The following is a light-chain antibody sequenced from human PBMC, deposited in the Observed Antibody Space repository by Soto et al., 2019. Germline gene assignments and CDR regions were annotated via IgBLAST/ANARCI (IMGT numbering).Light chain of an antibody. Sequence: EIVLTQSPGTLSLSPGERATLSCRASQSVSSYLAWYQQKPGQAPRLLIYAASNRATDIPARFSGSGSGTDFTLTISSLEPEDFAVYYCQQRSNWPQITFGQGTRLEIK. J-gene: IGKJ5*01. V-gene: IGKV3-11*01. CDR2: AAS. CDR3: QQRSNWPQIT. CDR1: QSVSSY.